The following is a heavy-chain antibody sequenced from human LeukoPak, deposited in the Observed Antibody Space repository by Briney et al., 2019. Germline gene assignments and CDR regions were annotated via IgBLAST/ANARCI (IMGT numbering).Heavy chain of an antibody. Sequence: SQTLSLTCAISGDSVSSTSVAWNWIRQSPSRGLEWLGRTYYRSKWYNDSAVSVKSRITINPDTSKKQFSLQLKSVTPEDTAVYYCVRVSNRSPDCWGQGTLVTVSS. CDR1: GDSVSSTSVA. J-gene: IGHJ4*02. CDR2: TYYRSKWYN. V-gene: IGHV6-1*01. CDR3: VRVSNRSPDC. D-gene: IGHD1-14*01.